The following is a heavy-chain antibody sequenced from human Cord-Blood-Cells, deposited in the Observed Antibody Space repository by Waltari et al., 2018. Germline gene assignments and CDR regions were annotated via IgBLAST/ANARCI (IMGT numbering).Heavy chain of an antibody. CDR3: ARPSRFGELLAFDI. D-gene: IGHD3-10*01. V-gene: IGHV4-34*01. CDR2: INQSGST. J-gene: IGHJ3*02. CDR1: GGSFSGYY. Sequence: QVQLQQWGAGLLKPSETLSLTCAVYGGSFSGYYWSWIRQPPGKGLGWIGEINQSGSTNYNPSLKSRVTISVDTSKNQFSLKLSSVTAADTAVYYCARPSRFGELLAFDIWGQGTMVTVSS.